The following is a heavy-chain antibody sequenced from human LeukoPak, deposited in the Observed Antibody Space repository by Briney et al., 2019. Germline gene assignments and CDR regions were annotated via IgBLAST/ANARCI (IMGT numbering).Heavy chain of an antibody. CDR2: IYYSGST. CDR3: ARGATYYDFWDAFDP. D-gene: IGHD3-3*01. Sequence: SETLSLTCTVSGASMTSSGYYWGWIRQPPGTGLEWIGSIYYSGSTYYNPSLKSRVTISVDTSKNQFSLKLSSVTAADTAVYYCARGATYYDFWDAFDPWGQGTLVTVSS. CDR1: GASMTSSGYY. V-gene: IGHV4-39*01. J-gene: IGHJ5*02.